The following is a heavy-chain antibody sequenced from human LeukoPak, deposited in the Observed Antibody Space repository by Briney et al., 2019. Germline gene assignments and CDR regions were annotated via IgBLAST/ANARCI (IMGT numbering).Heavy chain of an antibody. CDR2: ISYDGSNK. J-gene: IGHJ4*02. CDR1: GFTFSSYG. Sequence: GGSLRLSCAASGFTFSSYGMPWVRQAPGKGLEWVAVISYDGSNKYYADSVKGRFTISRDNSKNTLYLQMNSLRAEDTAVYYCAKDRKGITSEFDYWGQGTLVTVSS. CDR3: AKDRKGITSEFDY. V-gene: IGHV3-30*18. D-gene: IGHD3-16*01.